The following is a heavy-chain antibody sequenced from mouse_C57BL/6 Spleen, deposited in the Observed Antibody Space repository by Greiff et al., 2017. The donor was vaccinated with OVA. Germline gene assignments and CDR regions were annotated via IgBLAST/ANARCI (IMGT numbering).Heavy chain of an antibody. CDR2: INPSSGYT. CDR3: ARGYDDDEAWFAY. D-gene: IGHD2-4*01. V-gene: IGHV1-7*01. J-gene: IGHJ3*01. CDR1: GYTFTSYW. Sequence: VQLQQSGAELAKPGASVKLSCKASGYTFTSYWMHWVKQRPGQGLEWIGYINPSSGYTKYNQKFKDKATLTADKSSSTAYMQLSSLTYEDSAVYYCARGYDDDEAWFAYWGQGTLVTVSA.